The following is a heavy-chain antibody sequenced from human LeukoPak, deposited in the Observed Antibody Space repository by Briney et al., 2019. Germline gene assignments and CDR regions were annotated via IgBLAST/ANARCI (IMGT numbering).Heavy chain of an antibody. CDR1: GFTFSSYG. CDR2: IWYDGSNK. Sequence: GGSLRLSCAASGFTFSSYGMHWVRQAPGKGLEWVAVIWYDGSNKYYADSVKGRFTISRDNSKNTLYLQMNSLRAEDTAVYYCARGRPAGDSSGYFGVITYGMDVWGQGTTVTVSS. V-gene: IGHV3-33*01. CDR3: ARGRPAGDSSGYFGVITYGMDV. J-gene: IGHJ6*02. D-gene: IGHD3-22*01.